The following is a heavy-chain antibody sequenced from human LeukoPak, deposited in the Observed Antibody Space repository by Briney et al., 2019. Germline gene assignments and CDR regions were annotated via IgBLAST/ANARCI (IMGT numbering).Heavy chain of an antibody. Sequence: GGSLRLSCAASGFTFSSYSFNWVRQAPGRGLEWVSSISTRSIFIYYADSVKGRFTISRDDAKKSVDLQMNSLRAEDTAVYYCAKESSWGTVVTPGGPSAWGQGTLVTVSS. J-gene: IGHJ5*02. V-gene: IGHV3-21*04. D-gene: IGHD4-23*01. CDR3: AKESSWGTVVTPGGPSA. CDR2: ISTRSIFI. CDR1: GFTFSSYS.